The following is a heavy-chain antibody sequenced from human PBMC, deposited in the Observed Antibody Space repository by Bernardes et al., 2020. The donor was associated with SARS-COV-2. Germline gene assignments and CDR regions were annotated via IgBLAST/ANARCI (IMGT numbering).Heavy chain of an antibody. J-gene: IGHJ4*02. D-gene: IGHD1-26*01. V-gene: IGHV3-7*01. CDR2: IKQDGSAK. CDR1: GFTFRSYW. Sequence: GGSLRRSCAASGFTFRSYWMSWVRQAPGKGLEWVANIKQDGSAKYYVDSVKGRFTISRDNAKNSLYLQMNSLRAEDTAVYYCARDSGNFYIDYWGQGTLVTVSS. CDR3: ARDSGNFYIDY.